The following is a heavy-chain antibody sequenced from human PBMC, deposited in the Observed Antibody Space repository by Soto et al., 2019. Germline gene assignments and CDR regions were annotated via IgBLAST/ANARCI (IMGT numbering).Heavy chain of an antibody. CDR1: GFTLSGYW. Sequence: EVQLVESGGGLVQPGGSVRLSCAASGFTLSGYWMHWVRQVPGKGLVWVSRVNSDGSMTAYADSVQGRFTISRDNAKNTLYLQMNSLKADDTAVYYCARGKDHRNTQTYSYFDSWGQGTQVAVSS. CDR2: VNSDGSMT. D-gene: IGHD3-16*02. J-gene: IGHJ4*02. V-gene: IGHV3-74*01. CDR3: ARGKDHRNTQTYSYFDS.